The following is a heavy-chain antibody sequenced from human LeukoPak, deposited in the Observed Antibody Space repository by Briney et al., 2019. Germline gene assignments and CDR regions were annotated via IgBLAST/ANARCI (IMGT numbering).Heavy chain of an antibody. V-gene: IGHV3-11*01. CDR2: ISSSGSTI. Sequence: GRTLRLTCVTSGFTFSEYYMSWIRQDTGKRLEWISYISSSGSTIYYADSVKGRFTISRDNAKNSLYLQMNSLRAEDTAVYYCAREAPRYFDWLSTYYYYGMDVWGQGTTVTVSS. CDR1: GFTFSEYY. CDR3: AREAPRYFDWLSTYYYYGMDV. J-gene: IGHJ6*02. D-gene: IGHD3-9*01.